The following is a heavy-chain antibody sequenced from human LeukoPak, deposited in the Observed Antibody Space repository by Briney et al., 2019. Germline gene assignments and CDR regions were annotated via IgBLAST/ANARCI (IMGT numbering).Heavy chain of an antibody. Sequence: SETLSLTCAVSGGSISSGGYSWSWIRQPPGKGLEWIGYIYHSGSTYYNLSLKSRVTISVDRSKNQFSLKLSSVTAADTAVYYCARGSYKWTTVTIRGMSYFDYWGQGTLVTVSS. D-gene: IGHD4-11*01. J-gene: IGHJ4*02. CDR1: GGSISSGGYS. CDR2: IYHSGST. V-gene: IGHV4-30-2*01. CDR3: ARGSYKWTTVTIRGMSYFDY.